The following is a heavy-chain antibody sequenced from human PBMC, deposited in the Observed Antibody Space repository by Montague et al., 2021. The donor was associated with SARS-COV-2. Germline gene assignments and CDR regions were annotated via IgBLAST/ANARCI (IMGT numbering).Heavy chain of an antibody. D-gene: IGHD2-21*01. CDR3: SRGGDMNWFDP. Sequence: SETLSLTCTVSGGSISSYYWSWIRQPPGKGLEWIGYIYYSGSTNYNPSLKSRVTISVDTSKNQFSLKLSSVTAADTAVYYCSRGGDMNWFDPWGQGTLVTVSS. CDR2: IYYSGST. CDR1: GGSISSYY. V-gene: IGHV4-59*01. J-gene: IGHJ5*02.